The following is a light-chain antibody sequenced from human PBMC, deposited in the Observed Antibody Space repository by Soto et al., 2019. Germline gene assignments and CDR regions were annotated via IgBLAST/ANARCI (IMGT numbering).Light chain of an antibody. CDR3: QQSFSTPPT. V-gene: IGKV1-39*01. CDR1: QGIINF. CDR2: GAS. J-gene: IGKJ1*01. Sequence: DIQLTQSPSFLSASVGDRVTVTCRASQGIINFLNWYQLKRGEAPILLIYGASNLQTGVPSRFSGRGSGADFTLTISGLQPEDFATYYCQQSFSTPPTFGQGTKVEI.